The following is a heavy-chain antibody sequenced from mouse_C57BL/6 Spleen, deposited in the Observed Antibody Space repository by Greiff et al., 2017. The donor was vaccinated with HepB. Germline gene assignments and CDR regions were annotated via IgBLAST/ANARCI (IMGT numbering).Heavy chain of an antibody. CDR1: GYTFTSYT. J-gene: IGHJ1*03. CDR2: IKPSSGYT. Sequence: VQLQQSGAELARPGASVKMSCKASGYTFTSYTMHWVKQRPGQGLEWIGYIKPSSGYTKYNQKFKDKATLTADKSSSTAYMQLSSLTSEDSAVYYCARYKVYYGNYEGYFDVWGTGTTVTVSS. V-gene: IGHV1-4*01. D-gene: IGHD2-1*01. CDR3: ARYKVYYGNYEGYFDV.